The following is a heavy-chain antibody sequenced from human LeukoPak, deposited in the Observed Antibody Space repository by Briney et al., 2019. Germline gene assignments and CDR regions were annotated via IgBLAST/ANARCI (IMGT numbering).Heavy chain of an antibody. CDR1: GGTFSSYA. D-gene: IGHD1-26*01. Sequence: SVKVSCKASGGTFSSYAISWIRQPPGQGLEWMGGIFPIFGTANYAHKIQRRVTITTDESTSTAYMELSSLRSEDTAVYYCARDGGSYPLGYFQHWGRGTLVTVSS. CDR3: ARDGGSYPLGYFQH. J-gene: IGHJ1*01. V-gene: IGHV1-69*05. CDR2: IFPIFGTA.